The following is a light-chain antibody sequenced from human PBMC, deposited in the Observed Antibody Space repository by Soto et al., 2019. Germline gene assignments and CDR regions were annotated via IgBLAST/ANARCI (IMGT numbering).Light chain of an antibody. CDR3: CSYEGSRTNWV. CDR1: SSDVGGYDY. CDR2: EVN. J-gene: IGLJ3*02. V-gene: IGLV2-14*01. Sequence: QSALTQPASVSGSPGQSITISCTGTSSDVGGYDYVSWYQQHPDKAPKLLIYEVNKRPSGVSHRFSGSQSGNTASLTISGLQAEDEADYYCCSYEGSRTNWVFGGGTKLTVL.